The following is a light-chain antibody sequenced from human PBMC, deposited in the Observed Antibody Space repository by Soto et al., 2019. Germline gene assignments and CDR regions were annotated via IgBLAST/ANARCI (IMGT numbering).Light chain of an antibody. CDR3: QQYGTSPRT. CDR2: GVS. Sequence: EIVLTQSPATLSLSTGERATLSCRASQSVSSNLAWYQQKPGQAPRHLIYGVSTRATGMPDRFSGSGSGTDFTLTIIRLDPEDFAVYYCQQYGTSPRTFGQGTKVDI. J-gene: IGKJ1*01. CDR1: QSVSSN. V-gene: IGKV3-20*01.